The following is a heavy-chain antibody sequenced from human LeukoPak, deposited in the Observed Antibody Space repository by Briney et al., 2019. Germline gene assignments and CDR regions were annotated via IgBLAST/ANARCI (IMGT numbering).Heavy chain of an antibody. CDR2: INPNSGGT. Sequence: GASVTVSCKASGYTFTGYYMHWVRQAPGQGLEWMGWINPNSGGTNYAQKFQGRVTMTRDTSISTAYMELSRLRSDDTAVYYCARGLLWFGELSGMDVWGQGTTVTVSS. V-gene: IGHV1-2*02. D-gene: IGHD3-10*01. CDR1: GYTFTGYY. J-gene: IGHJ6*02. CDR3: ARGLLWFGELSGMDV.